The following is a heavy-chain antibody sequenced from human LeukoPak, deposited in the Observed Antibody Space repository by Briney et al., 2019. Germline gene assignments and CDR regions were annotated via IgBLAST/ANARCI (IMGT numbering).Heavy chain of an antibody. J-gene: IGHJ5*02. Sequence: GASVKVSCKASGYTFTSYAMDLVRQAPGQRLEGMGWINAGNGNTKYSQKFQGRVTITRDTSASTAYMELSSLRSEDTAVYYCARVRDWCGVYWFDPWGQGTLVTVSS. CDR3: ARVRDWCGVYWFDP. V-gene: IGHV1-3*01. D-gene: IGHD3/OR15-3a*01. CDR2: INAGNGNT. CDR1: GYTFTSYA.